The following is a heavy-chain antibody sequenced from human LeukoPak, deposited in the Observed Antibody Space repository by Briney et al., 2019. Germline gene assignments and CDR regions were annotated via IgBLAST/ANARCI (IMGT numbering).Heavy chain of an antibody. Sequence: GGSLRLSCAASGFTFSSYAMSWVRQAPGKGLEWVSAISGSGGSTYYADSVKGRSTISRDNSKNTLYLQMNSLRAEDTAVYYCAKRQGYSYGYVDAHLDAFDIWGQGTMVTVSS. V-gene: IGHV3-23*01. D-gene: IGHD5-18*01. CDR1: GFTFSSYA. CDR2: ISGSGGST. CDR3: AKRQGYSYGYVDAHLDAFDI. J-gene: IGHJ3*02.